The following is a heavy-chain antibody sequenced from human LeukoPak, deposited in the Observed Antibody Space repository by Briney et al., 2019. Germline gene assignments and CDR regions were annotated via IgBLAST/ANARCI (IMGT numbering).Heavy chain of an antibody. CDR1: GGSISSYY. D-gene: IGHD3-3*01. CDR3: ARDNHFYDFWSGYRTGNWFDP. J-gene: IGHJ5*02. V-gene: IGHV4-4*07. CDR2: IYTSGST. Sequence: PSETLSLTCTVSGGSISSYYWSWIRQPAGKGLEWIGRIYTSGSTNYNPSLKRRVTMSVDTSKNQFSLKLSSVTAADTAVYYCARDNHFYDFWSGYRTGNWFDPWGQGTLVTVSS.